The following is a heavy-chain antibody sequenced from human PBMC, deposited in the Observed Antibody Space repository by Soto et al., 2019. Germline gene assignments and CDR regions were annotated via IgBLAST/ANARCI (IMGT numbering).Heavy chain of an antibody. Sequence: ASEKISCKASGYTFTNYDINWVRQATGQGLEWMGWMNPNSGNTGYAQKFQGRVIMTRNTSISTAYMELSSLRSEDTAVYYCAGRHIVPGDGYYYYYMDVWGKGTTVTVSS. CDR2: MNPNSGNT. CDR1: GYTFTNYD. J-gene: IGHJ6*03. V-gene: IGHV1-8*01. CDR3: AGRHIVPGDGYYYYYMDV. D-gene: IGHD2-21*01.